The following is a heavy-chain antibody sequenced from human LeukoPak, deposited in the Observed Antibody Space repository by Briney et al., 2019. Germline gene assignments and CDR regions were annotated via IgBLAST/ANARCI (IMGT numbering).Heavy chain of an antibody. CDR1: GVSFSGYY. Sequence: SETLSLTCAVYGVSFSGYYWSWIRQPPGQGLKWIGEIDHTGSTNYNPTLKSRVTISVDTSKNQFSLKLSAVTAADTAVYYCARGPDDYGDHLIYYDYWGQGTLVNVSS. CDR3: ARGPDDYGDHLIYYDY. D-gene: IGHD4-17*01. J-gene: IGHJ4*02. V-gene: IGHV4-34*01. CDR2: IDHTGST.